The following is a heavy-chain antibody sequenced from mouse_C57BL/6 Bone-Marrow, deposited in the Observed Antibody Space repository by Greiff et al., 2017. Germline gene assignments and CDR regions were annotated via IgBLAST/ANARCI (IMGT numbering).Heavy chain of an antibody. J-gene: IGHJ2*01. CDR1: GYTFTSYW. CDR2: IHPNSGST. V-gene: IGHV1-64*01. CDR3: AREDSKGERVDY. Sequence: VQLQQPGAELVKPGASVKLSCKASGYTFTSYWMHWVKQRPGQGLEWIGMIHPNSGSTNYNEKFKSKATLTVDKSSSTAYMQLSSLTSEDSAVYYCAREDSKGERVDYWGQGTTLTVSS.